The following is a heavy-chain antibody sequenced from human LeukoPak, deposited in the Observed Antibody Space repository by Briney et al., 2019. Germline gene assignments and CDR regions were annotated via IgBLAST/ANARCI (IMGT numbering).Heavy chain of an antibody. D-gene: IGHD3-3*01. J-gene: IGHJ4*02. CDR3: ARARDGYDFLFDY. V-gene: IGHV1-69*13. Sequence: ASVKVSCKASGGTFSSYAISWVRQAPGQGLEWMGGIIPIFGTANYAQKFQGRVTITADESTSTASMELSSPRSEDTAVYYCARARDGYDFLFDYWGQGTLVTVSS. CDR1: GGTFSSYA. CDR2: IIPIFGTA.